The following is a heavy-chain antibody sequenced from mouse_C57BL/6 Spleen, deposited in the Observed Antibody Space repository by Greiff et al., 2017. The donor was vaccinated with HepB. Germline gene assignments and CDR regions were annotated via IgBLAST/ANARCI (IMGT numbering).Heavy chain of an antibody. V-gene: IGHV1-72*01. CDR3: ARNNYDYDDDY. CDR1: GYTFTSYW. Sequence: QVQLKQPGAELVKPGASVKLSCKASGYTFTSYWMHWVKQRPGRGLEWIGRIDPNSGGTKYNEKFKSKATLTVDKPSSTAYMQLSSLTSEDSAVYYCARNNYDYDDDYWGQGTTLTVSS. D-gene: IGHD2-4*01. J-gene: IGHJ2*01. CDR2: IDPNSGGT.